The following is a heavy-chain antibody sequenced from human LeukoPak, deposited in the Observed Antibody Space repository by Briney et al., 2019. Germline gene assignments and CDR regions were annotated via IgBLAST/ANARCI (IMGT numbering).Heavy chain of an antibody. J-gene: IGHJ6*02. Sequence: PGGSLRLSCVTSGFAFSYSEMTWVRQAPGKGLEWVSYISTTGSAIYYADSLKGRFTISRDNAKNSVYLQMNNLRAEDTGIYYCARVRMSIMDVWGQGTTVTVSS. CDR3: ARVRMSIMDV. CDR2: ISTTGSAI. D-gene: IGHD6-6*01. V-gene: IGHV3-48*03. CDR1: GFAFSYSE.